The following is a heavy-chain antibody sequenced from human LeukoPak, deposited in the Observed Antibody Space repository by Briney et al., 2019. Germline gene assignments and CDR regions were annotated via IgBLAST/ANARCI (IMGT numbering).Heavy chain of an antibody. CDR1: GFNVGSYS. V-gene: IGHV3-21*01. CDR3: ARDYAARRGRGHFDY. D-gene: IGHD6-6*01. CDR2: ITSSSDYI. J-gene: IGHJ4*02. Sequence: PGGSLRLSCAASGFNVGSYSMSWVRQAPGKGLEWVSSITSSSDYIYYADSVKGRFTISRDNAKNSLFLQMNSLRAEDAAVYYCARDYAARRGRGHFDYWGQGTLVAVSS.